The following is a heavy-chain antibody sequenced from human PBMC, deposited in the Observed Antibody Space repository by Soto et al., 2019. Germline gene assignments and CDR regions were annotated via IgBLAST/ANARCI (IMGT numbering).Heavy chain of an antibody. V-gene: IGHV4-59*08. CDR1: KGWSGRYD. Sequence: CSVAKGWSGRYDCSRLMQKPGKGLEWIGYIYYSGSTHYNPSLKSRVTISVDTSKNQFSLKLSFVAAADSALYYCARHGRGYSSCWSYFDYWGQGTLVTVSS. D-gene: IGHD6-19*01. J-gene: IGHJ4*02. CDR3: ARHGRGYSSCWSYFDY. CDR2: IYYSGST.